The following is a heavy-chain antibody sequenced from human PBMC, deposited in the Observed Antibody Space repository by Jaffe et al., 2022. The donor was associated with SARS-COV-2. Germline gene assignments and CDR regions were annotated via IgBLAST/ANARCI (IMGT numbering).Heavy chain of an antibody. J-gene: IGHJ6*02. D-gene: IGHD3-3*01. CDR3: AREGTIFGVAYYGMDV. CDR1: GGSISSYY. V-gene: IGHV4-59*01. Sequence: QVQLQESGPGLVKPSETLSLTCTVSGGSISSYYWSWIRQPPGKGLEWIGYIYYSGSTNYNPSLKSRVTISVDTSKNQFSLKLSSVTAADTAVYYCAREGTIFGVAYYGMDVWGQGTTVTVSS. CDR2: IYYSGST.